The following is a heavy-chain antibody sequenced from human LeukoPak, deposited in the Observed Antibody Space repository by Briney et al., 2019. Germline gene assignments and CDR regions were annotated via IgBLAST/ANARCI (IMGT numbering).Heavy chain of an antibody. CDR3: AKALSTYFYGSGSGAGWFDS. D-gene: IGHD3-10*01. CDR2: ISGSGGST. V-gene: IGHV3-23*01. CDR1: GFIFSNYA. Sequence: GGSLRLSCATSGFIFSNYAMSWVRQAPGKGLEWVSGISGSGGSTYYADSVKGRFSISRDTSKSTLYLQMSSLRAEDTAVYYCAKALSTYFYGSGSGAGWFDSWGQGTLVTVSS. J-gene: IGHJ5*01.